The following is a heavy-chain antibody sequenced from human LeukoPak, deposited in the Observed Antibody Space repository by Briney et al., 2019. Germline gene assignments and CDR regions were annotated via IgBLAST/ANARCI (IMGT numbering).Heavy chain of an antibody. Sequence: SETLSLTCTVSGGSISSYYWSWIRQPPGKGLEWIGYIYYSGSTNYNPSLKSRVTISVDTSKNQFSLKLSSVTAADTAVYYCAGIRGSSWYIFDYWGQGALVTVSS. J-gene: IGHJ4*02. CDR3: AGIRGSSWYIFDY. V-gene: IGHV4-59*01. CDR2: IYYSGST. D-gene: IGHD6-13*01. CDR1: GGSISSYY.